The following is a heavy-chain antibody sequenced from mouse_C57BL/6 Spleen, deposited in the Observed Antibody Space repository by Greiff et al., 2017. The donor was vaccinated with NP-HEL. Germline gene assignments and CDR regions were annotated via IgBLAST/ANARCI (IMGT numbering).Heavy chain of an antibody. CDR2: INPSSGYT. V-gene: IGHV1-7*01. CDR1: GYTFTSYW. CDR3: AGDSSGYVGFAY. D-gene: IGHD3-2*02. Sequence: VQLQQSGAELAKPGASVKLSCKASGYTFTSYWMHWVKQRPGQGLEWIGYINPSSGYTKYNQKFKDKATLTADKSSSTAYMQLRSLTYEDSAVYYCAGDSSGYVGFAYWSQGTLVTVSA. J-gene: IGHJ3*01.